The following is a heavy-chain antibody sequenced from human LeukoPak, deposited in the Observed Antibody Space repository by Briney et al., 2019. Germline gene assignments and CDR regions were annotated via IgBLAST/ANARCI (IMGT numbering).Heavy chain of an antibody. CDR2: IYYSGST. D-gene: IGHD6-13*01. V-gene: IGHV4-39*07. CDR3: ARVGSSSWYGGGLWFDP. Sequence: PSETLSLTCTVSGGSISSSSYYWGWIHQPPGKGLEWIGSIYYSGSTYYNPSLKSRVTISVDTSKNQFSLKLSSVTAADTAVYYCARVGSSSWYGGGLWFDPWGQGTLVTVSS. J-gene: IGHJ5*02. CDR1: GGSISSSSYY.